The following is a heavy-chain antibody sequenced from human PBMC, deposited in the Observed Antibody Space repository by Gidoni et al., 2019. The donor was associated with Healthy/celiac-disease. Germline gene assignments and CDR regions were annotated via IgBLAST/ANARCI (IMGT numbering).Heavy chain of an antibody. V-gene: IGHV3-66*01. CDR1: GFTVSSNY. CDR3: ARVRIAAAGTKDY. J-gene: IGHJ4*02. D-gene: IGHD6-13*01. Sequence: EVQLVESGGGLVQPGGSLRLSCAASGFTVSSNYMSWVRQAPGKGLEWVSVIYSGGSTYYADSVKGRFTISRDNSKNTLYLQMNSLRAEDTAVYYCARVRIAAAGTKDYWGQGTLVTVSS. CDR2: IYSGGST.